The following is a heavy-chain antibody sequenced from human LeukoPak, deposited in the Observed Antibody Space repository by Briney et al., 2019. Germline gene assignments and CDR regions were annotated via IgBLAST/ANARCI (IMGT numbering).Heavy chain of an antibody. CDR3: ARVFIMPWFDP. D-gene: IGHD3-3*01. J-gene: IGHJ5*02. CDR2: IYTSGST. CDR1: GGSISSYC. V-gene: IGHV4-4*09. Sequence: PSETLSLTCTVSGGSISSYCWSWIRQPPGKGLEWIGYIYTSGSTNYNPSLKSRVTISVDTSKNQFSLKLSSVTAADTAVYYCARVFIMPWFDPWGQGTLVTVSS.